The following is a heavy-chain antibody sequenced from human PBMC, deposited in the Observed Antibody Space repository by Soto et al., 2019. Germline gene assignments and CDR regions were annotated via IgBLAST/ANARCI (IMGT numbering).Heavy chain of an antibody. Sequence: QVQLQESGPGLVQPSGTLSLTCAVSGDSINNSHWWSWVRQTPGKGLEWIGETYHSGTTNYNPSLKTRVTISIDKSKNQLSLKMNSVTAEDTAVYYCAREVNSSPARGPNWFDPWGQGTLVTVSS. CDR1: GDSINNSHW. J-gene: IGHJ5*02. CDR2: TYHSGTT. V-gene: IGHV4-4*02. CDR3: AREVNSSPARGPNWFDP. D-gene: IGHD6-13*01.